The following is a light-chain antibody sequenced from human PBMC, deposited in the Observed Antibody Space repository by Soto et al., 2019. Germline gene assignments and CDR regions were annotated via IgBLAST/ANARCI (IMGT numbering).Light chain of an antibody. CDR2: GAS. V-gene: IGKV3-20*01. CDR3: QQYGSSLLWT. CDR1: QSVSSSY. Sequence: ESVLMQAPGTLSLSTGERATLSCRASQSVSSSYLAWYQQKPGQAPRLLIYGASSRATGIPDRFSGSGSGTDFTLTISRLEPEDFAVYYCQQYGSSLLWTFGQGTKVDIK. J-gene: IGKJ1*01.